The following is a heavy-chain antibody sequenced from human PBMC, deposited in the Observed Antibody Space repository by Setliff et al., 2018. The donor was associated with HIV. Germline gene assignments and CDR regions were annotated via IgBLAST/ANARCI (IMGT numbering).Heavy chain of an antibody. CDR1: GYTLTELS. CDR2: FDPEYDKT. CDR3: ARVQTMAVAGTQYYYMDV. V-gene: IGHV1-24*01. Sequence: ASVKVSCKVSGYTLTELSIHWVRQAPGKGLEWMGGFDPEYDKTFHAQKFQGRVSIARETSASTAYMELSSLRSEDTAVYYCARVQTMAVAGTQYYYMDVWGKGTTVTVSS. D-gene: IGHD6-19*01. J-gene: IGHJ6*03.